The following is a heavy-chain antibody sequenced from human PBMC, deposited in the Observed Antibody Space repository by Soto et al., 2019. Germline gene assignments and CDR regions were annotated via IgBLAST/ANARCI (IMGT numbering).Heavy chain of an antibody. CDR3: AREQPNWDFWRRQGGMDV. CDR2: ISAYNGNT. J-gene: IGHJ6*02. CDR1: GYTFTSYG. D-gene: IGHD3-3*01. Sequence: ASVKVSCKTSGYTFTSYGISWVRQAPGQGLEWMGCISAYNGNTNYAQKLQGRVTMTTDTCTSTAYMELRSLRSDDTAVYYCAREQPNWDFWRRQGGMDVWGQGTTVTVPS. V-gene: IGHV1-18*01.